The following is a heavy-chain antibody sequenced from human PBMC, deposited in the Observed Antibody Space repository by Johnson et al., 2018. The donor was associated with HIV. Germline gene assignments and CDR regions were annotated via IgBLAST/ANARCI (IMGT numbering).Heavy chain of an antibody. V-gene: IGHV3-13*01. CDR2: IATAGDT. Sequence: VQLVESGGGLVQPGGSLRLSCAASGFTLSSYDMHWVRQATGKGLEWVSEIATAGDTYYPGSVKGRFTTSRENAKNSLYLQMNSLRAGDTAVYYCAKDRDLNYDFWSGSDDAFDIWGQGTMVTVSS. CDR3: AKDRDLNYDFWSGSDDAFDI. CDR1: GFTLSSYD. D-gene: IGHD3-3*01. J-gene: IGHJ3*02.